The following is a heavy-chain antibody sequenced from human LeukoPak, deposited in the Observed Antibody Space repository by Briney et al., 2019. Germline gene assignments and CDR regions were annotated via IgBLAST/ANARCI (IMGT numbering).Heavy chain of an antibody. Sequence: GGSLRLSCAASGFTFSSYGMHWVRQAPGKGLEWVAVISYDGSNKYYADSVKGRFTISRDNSKNTLYLQMNSLRAEDTAVYYCARDGKRDDYGDYWGQGTLVTVSS. V-gene: IGHV3-30*03. CDR3: ARDGKRDDYGDY. CDR1: GFTFSSYG. D-gene: IGHD1-1*01. CDR2: ISYDGSNK. J-gene: IGHJ4*02.